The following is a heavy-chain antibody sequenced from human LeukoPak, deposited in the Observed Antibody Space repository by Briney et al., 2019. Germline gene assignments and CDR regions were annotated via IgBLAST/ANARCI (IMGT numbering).Heavy chain of an antibody. CDR2: INTNTGNP. D-gene: IGHD3-16*02. CDR1: GYTFTSYA. Sequence: ASVKVSCKASGYTFTSYAMNWVRQAPGQGLEWMGWINTNTGNPTYAQGFTGRFVFSLDTSVSTAYLQISSLKAEDTAVYYCARGPMGVRLGELSLADVDYWGQGTLVTVSS. J-gene: IGHJ4*02. V-gene: IGHV7-4-1*02. CDR3: ARGPMGVRLGELSLADVDY.